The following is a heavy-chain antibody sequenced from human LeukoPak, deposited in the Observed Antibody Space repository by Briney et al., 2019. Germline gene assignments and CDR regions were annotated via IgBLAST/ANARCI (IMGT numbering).Heavy chain of an antibody. D-gene: IGHD6-19*01. V-gene: IGHV3-9*01. CDR1: GFTFDDYA. J-gene: IGHJ4*02. CDR2: ISWNSGSI. CDR3: AMGEYSSGWYDFDY. Sequence: GGSLRLSCAASGFTFDDYAMHWVRQAPGKGLEWVSGISWNSGSIGYADSVKGRFTISRDNAKNSLYLQMNSLRAEDTALYYCAMGEYSSGWYDFDYWGQGTLVTVSS.